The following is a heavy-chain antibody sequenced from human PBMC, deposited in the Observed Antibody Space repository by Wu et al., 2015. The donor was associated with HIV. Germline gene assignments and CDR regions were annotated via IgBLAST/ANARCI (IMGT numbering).Heavy chain of an antibody. V-gene: IGHV1-18*01. CDR3: ARASTGSFPGERNWFDP. J-gene: IGHJ5*02. CDR2: ISAYNGNT. D-gene: IGHD1-26*01. Sequence: QVQLLQSGAEVKKPGSSVRVSCKASGATFSSYALSWVRQAPGQGLEWMGWISAYNGNTNYAQKLQGRVTMTTDTSTSTAYMELRSLRSDDTAVYYCARASTGSFPGERNWFDPWGQGTLVTVSS. CDR1: GATFSSYA.